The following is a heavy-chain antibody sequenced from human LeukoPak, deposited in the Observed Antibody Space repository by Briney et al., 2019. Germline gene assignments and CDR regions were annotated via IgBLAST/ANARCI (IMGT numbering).Heavy chain of an antibody. Sequence: ASVKVSCKASGYTFTSYDINWVRQATGQWPEWMGWMNPNSGNTGYAQKFQGRVTITRNTSISTAYMELSSLRSEDTAVYYCARVARHWLPYFDYWGQGTLVTVSS. CDR1: GYTFTSYD. V-gene: IGHV1-8*03. CDR3: ARVARHWLPYFDY. J-gene: IGHJ4*02. D-gene: IGHD5-12*01. CDR2: MNPNSGNT.